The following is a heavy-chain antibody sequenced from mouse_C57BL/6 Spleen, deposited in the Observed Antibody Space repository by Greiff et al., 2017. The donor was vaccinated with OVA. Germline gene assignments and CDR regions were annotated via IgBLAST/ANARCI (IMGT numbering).Heavy chain of an antibody. V-gene: IGHV1-22*01. CDR1: GYTFTDYN. CDR3: ARTVYYALYYFDY. D-gene: IGHD2-1*01. J-gene: IGHJ2*01. Sequence: EVQLQESGPELVKPGASVKMSCKASGYTFTDYNMHWVKQSHGKSLEWIGDINPNNGGTSYNQKFKGKATLTVNKSSSTAYMELRSLTSEASAFYYWARTVYYALYYFDYWGQGTTLTVSS. CDR2: INPNNGGT.